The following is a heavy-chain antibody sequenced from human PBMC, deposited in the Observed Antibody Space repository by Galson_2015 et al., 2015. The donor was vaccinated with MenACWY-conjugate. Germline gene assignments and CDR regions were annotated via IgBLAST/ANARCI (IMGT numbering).Heavy chain of an antibody. V-gene: IGHV1-8*01. Sequence: SVKVSCKASGYTFTSYDINWVRQATGQGLEWMGWMNPNSGNTGYAQKFQGRVTMTRNTFISTAYMELSSLRSEDTAVYYCARGGDYDILTGRYYYYMDVWGKGTTVTVSS. CDR3: ARGGDYDILTGRYYYYMDV. CDR2: MNPNSGNT. D-gene: IGHD3-9*01. CDR1: GYTFTSYD. J-gene: IGHJ6*03.